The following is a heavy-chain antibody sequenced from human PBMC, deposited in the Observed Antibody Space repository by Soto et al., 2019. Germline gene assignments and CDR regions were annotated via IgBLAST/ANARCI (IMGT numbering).Heavy chain of an antibody. CDR1: GFTFSYYF. J-gene: IGHJ6*02. CDR2: ISSSSIST. D-gene: IGHD4-17*01. Sequence: PGGSLRLSCAASGFTFSYYFMSWIRQSPGKGPEWISHISSSSISTNYADSVKGRFTISRDNAKNSLYLEMTSLTAEDTAIYYCAKNGDYSYYYAMDVWGQGTTVTVSS. V-gene: IGHV3-11*06. CDR3: AKNGDYSYYYAMDV.